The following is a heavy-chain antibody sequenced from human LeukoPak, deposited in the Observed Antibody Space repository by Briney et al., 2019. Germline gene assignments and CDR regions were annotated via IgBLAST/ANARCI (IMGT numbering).Heavy chain of an antibody. D-gene: IGHD7-27*01. J-gene: IGHJ4*02. V-gene: IGHV3-48*03. CDR1: GFTFGSYE. CDR3: ARDINWVGGY. CDR2: ISSSYNTI. Sequence: GGSLRLSCAASGFTFGSYEMNWVRQAPGKGLEWVSYISSSYNTIYYAASVKGRFTISRDNAKNSLYLQMNSLGAEDTAVYYCARDINWVGGYWGQGTLVTVSS.